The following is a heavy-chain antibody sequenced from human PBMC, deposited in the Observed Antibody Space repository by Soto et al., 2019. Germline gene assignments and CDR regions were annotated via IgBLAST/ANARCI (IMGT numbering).Heavy chain of an antibody. CDR2: VCATGAT. CDR1: GGSISKFY. V-gene: IGHV4-4*07. J-gene: IGHJ5*02. CDR3: VRDGSKSLRDWFDP. Sequence: PXGTLSLTCNVSGGSISKFYWAWIRKTSGNGLEWMGRVCATGATDYNPSLRSRVAMSVDISKKTFSLRLRSVTGADSGVYYCVRDGSKSLRDWFDPWGQGILVTVSS.